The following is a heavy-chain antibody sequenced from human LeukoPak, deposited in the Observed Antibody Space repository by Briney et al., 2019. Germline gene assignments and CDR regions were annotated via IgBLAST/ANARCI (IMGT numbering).Heavy chain of an antibody. V-gene: IGHV1-18*01. CDR2: SSAYNGNT. CDR1: GYTFTSYG. CDR3: ASPKSGGYYRDFDY. Sequence: ASVKVSCKASGYTFTSYGISWEGQAPGQGLEWMGWSSAYNGNTNYAQKLQGRVTITADESTSTAYMELSSLRSEDTAVYYCASPKSGGYYRDFDYWGQGTLVNVSS. J-gene: IGHJ4*02. D-gene: IGHD3-10*01.